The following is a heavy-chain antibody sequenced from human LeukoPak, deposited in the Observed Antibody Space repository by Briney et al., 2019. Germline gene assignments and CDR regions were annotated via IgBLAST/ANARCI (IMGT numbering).Heavy chain of an antibody. V-gene: IGHV3-48*01. CDR3: VRDFNWAFDS. Sequence: GGSLRLSCAASGFTFSGFSLNWVRQAPGKGLEWISNIRGSGSDMYYAASVKGRFTISRDSATNSLYLQMNNLKVGDTAVYFCVRDFNWAFDSWGQGTLVTVSS. CDR1: GFTFSGFS. D-gene: IGHD7-27*01. CDR2: IRGSGSDM. J-gene: IGHJ4*02.